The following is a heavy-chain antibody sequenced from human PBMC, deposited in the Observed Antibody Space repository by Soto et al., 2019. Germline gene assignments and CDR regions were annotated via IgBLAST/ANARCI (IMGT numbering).Heavy chain of an antibody. CDR2: IYYSGST. D-gene: IGHD6-13*01. CDR3: ARHPGYSSSWPVPYYFDY. CDR1: GGSISSCGYY. J-gene: IGHJ4*02. Sequence: PSESLSLTCTVSGGSISSCGYYWGWNRQPPGKGLEWIGSIYYSGSTYYNPSLKSRVTISVDTSKNPFSLKLSSVTAADTAVYYCARHPGYSSSWPVPYYFDYWGQGTLVTGSS. V-gene: IGHV4-39*01.